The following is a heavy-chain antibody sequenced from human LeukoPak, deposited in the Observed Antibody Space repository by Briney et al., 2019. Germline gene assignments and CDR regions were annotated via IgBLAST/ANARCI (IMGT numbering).Heavy chain of an antibody. V-gene: IGHV3-66*01. J-gene: IGHJ4*02. CDR3: AREAYSSGWYARFSDY. Sequence: PGGSLRLSCAASGFTVSSNYMSWVRQAPGKGLEWVSVIYSGGSTYYADSVKGRFTISRDNSKNTLYLQMNSLRTEDTAVYYCAREAYSSGWYARFSDYWGQGTLVTVSS. CDR1: GFTVSSNY. CDR2: IYSGGST. D-gene: IGHD6-19*01.